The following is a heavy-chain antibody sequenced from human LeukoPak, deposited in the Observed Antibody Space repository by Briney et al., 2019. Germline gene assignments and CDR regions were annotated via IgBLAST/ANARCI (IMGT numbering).Heavy chain of an antibody. Sequence: GASVKVSCKAFGYTFSRFGISWVRQAPGQGLEWMGGIIPIFGTANYAQKFQGRVTITTDESTSTAYMELSSLRSEDTAAYYCARRYNWNYGYDYWGQGNLVTVSS. CDR2: IIPIFGTA. J-gene: IGHJ4*02. CDR1: GYTFSRFG. D-gene: IGHD1-7*01. CDR3: ARRYNWNYGYDY. V-gene: IGHV1-69*05.